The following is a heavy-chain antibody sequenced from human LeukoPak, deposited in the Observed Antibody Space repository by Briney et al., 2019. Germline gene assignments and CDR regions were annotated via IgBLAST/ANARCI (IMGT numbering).Heavy chain of an antibody. CDR2: IYPGDSDT. V-gene: IGHV5-51*01. J-gene: IGHJ3*02. CDR1: GYSFTSYW. CDR3: ARFIAALSTPPDAFDI. D-gene: IGHD6-6*01. Sequence: GESLKISCKGSGYSFTSYWIGWVRQMPGKGLEWMGIIYPGDSDTRYSPSFQGQVTISADKSISTAYLQWSSLKASDTAMYYCARFIAALSTPPDAFDIWGQGTMVTVSS.